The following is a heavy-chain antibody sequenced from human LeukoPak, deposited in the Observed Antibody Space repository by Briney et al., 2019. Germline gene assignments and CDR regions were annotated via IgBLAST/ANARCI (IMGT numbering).Heavy chain of an antibody. D-gene: IGHD3-22*01. V-gene: IGHV1-69*13. CDR2: IIPIFGTA. CDR3: ARGDYDSSGYYPDAFDI. J-gene: IGHJ3*02. Sequence: GASVKVPCKASGGTFSSYAISWVRQAPGQGLEWTGGIIPIFGTANYAQKFQGRVTITADESTSTAYMELSSLRSEDTAVYYCARGDYDSSGYYPDAFDIWGQGTMVTVSS. CDR1: GGTFSSYA.